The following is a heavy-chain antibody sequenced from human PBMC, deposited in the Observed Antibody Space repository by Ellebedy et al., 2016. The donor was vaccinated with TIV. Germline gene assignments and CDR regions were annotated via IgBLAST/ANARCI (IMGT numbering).Heavy chain of an antibody. CDR3: ARVCKVVVPAGGYYYYMDV. D-gene: IGHD2-2*01. J-gene: IGHJ6*03. V-gene: IGHV3-11*05. Sequence: GRCTISRDNAKNSLYLQMNSLRAEDTAVYYCARVCKVVVPAGGYYYYMDVWGKGTTVTVSS.